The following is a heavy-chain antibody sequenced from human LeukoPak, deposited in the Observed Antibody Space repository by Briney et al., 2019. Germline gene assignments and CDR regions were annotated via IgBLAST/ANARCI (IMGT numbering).Heavy chain of an antibody. Sequence: ASVKVSCKASRYTFTDYYMHWVRQAPGQGLEWMGWINPNSGGTNYAQKFQGRFTMTRDTSTTTAYMELSRLSSDDTAVYYCARWVTLNRGIISSGVFSSPGGYWGQGTLVTVSS. CDR1: RYTFTDYY. J-gene: IGHJ4*02. D-gene: IGHD3-22*01. CDR2: INPNSGGT. CDR3: ARWVTLNRGIISSGVFSSPGGY. V-gene: IGHV1-2*02.